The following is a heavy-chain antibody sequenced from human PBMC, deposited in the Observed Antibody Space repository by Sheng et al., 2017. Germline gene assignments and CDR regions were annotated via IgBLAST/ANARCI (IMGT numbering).Heavy chain of an antibody. CDR3: ARDQGDGRWYYMDV. CDR1: GYSISSGYY. J-gene: IGHJ6*03. V-gene: IGHV4-38-2*02. Sequence: QVQLQESGPGLVKPSETLSLTCTVSGYSISSGYYWGWIRQPPGKGLEWIGSIYHSGSTYYNPSLKSRVTISVDTSKNQFSLKLSSVTAADTAVYYCARDQGDGRWYYMDVWGQGTTVTVSS. CDR2: IYHSGST. D-gene: IGHD2-15*01.